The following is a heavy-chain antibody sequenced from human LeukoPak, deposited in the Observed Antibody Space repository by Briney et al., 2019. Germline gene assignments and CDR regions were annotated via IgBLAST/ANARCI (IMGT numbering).Heavy chain of an antibody. V-gene: IGHV4-38-2*01. CDR2: IHHGGST. CDR3: ARQNGFGEEFDY. D-gene: IGHD3-3*01. J-gene: IGHJ4*02. CDR1: GYSISSGYY. Sequence: KPSETLSLTCAVSGYSISSGYYWGWIRQPPGQGLECIGSIHHGGSTYYNSSLKSRVTISVDTSKNQFSLKLSSVTAADTAVYYCARQNGFGEEFDYWGQGTLVTVSS.